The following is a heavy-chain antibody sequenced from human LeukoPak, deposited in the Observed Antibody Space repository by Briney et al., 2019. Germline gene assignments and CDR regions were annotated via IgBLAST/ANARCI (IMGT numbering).Heavy chain of an antibody. D-gene: IGHD5-12*01. Sequence: ASVKASCKASGYTFTGYYMHWVRQAPGQGLEWMGWINPNSGGTNYAQKFQGRVTMTRDTSISTAYMELSRLRSDDTAVYYCARVSGPYYYYYMDVWGKGTTVTVSS. CDR2: INPNSGGT. V-gene: IGHV1-2*02. CDR1: GYTFTGYY. J-gene: IGHJ6*03. CDR3: ARVSGPYYYYYMDV.